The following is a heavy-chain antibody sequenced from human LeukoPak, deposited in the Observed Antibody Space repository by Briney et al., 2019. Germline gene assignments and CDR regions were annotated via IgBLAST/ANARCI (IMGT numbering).Heavy chain of an antibody. D-gene: IGHD3-10*01. V-gene: IGHV4-59*08. CDR3: ARLDYYASGFFEY. Sequence: SETLSLTCTVSGGSISSYYWSWIRQPPGKGLEWIGHIYYSGSTNYNPSLKSRVTISVDTSKNQFSLKLSSVTATDTAVYYCARLDYYASGFFEYWGRGTLVTVSS. J-gene: IGHJ4*02. CDR2: IYYSGST. CDR1: GGSISSYY.